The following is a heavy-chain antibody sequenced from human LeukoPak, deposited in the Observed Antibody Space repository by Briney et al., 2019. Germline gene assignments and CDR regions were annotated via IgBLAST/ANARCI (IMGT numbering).Heavy chain of an antibody. V-gene: IGHV3-74*01. Sequence: GGSLRLSCAASGFTFSSYWMHWVRQAPGKGLVWVSRINNDGSSTSYADSVRGRFTISRDNAKKTLYLQMNSLRAEDTAVYYCARDYSSDAFDIWGQGTMVTVSS. CDR1: GFTFSSYW. D-gene: IGHD2-15*01. CDR2: INNDGSST. J-gene: IGHJ3*02. CDR3: ARDYSSDAFDI.